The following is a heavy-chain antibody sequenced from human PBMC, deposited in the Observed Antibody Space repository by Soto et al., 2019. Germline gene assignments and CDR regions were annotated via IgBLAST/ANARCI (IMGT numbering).Heavy chain of an antibody. CDR2: ISGSGGST. D-gene: IGHD3-3*01. CDR3: AKEVGGALLSYDFCSGYFHLDY. J-gene: IGHJ4*02. V-gene: IGHV3-23*01. Sequence: GGSLRLSCAASGFTFSSYAMSWVRQAPGKGLEWVSAISGSGGSTYYADSVKGRFTISRDNTKNTLYLQMNSLRAEDTAVYYCAKEVGGALLSYDFCSGYFHLDYWGQGTLVTVSS. CDR1: GFTFSSYA.